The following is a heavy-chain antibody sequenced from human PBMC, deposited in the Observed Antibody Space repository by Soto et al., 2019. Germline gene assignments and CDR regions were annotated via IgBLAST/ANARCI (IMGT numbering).Heavy chain of an antibody. CDR2: IYYSGST. CDR3: ARKVAATPAAFDI. J-gene: IGHJ3*02. CDR1: VGSISSYY. D-gene: IGHD2-15*01. Sequence: SETLSLTCTVSVGSISSYYWSWIRQPPGKGLEWIGYIYYSGSTNYNPSLKSRVTISVDTSKNQFSLKLSSVTAADTAVYYCARKVAATPAAFDIWGQGTMVT. V-gene: IGHV4-59*01.